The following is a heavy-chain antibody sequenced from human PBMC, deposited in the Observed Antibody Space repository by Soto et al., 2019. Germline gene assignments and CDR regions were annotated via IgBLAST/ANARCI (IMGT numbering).Heavy chain of an antibody. D-gene: IGHD3-3*01. CDR2: IDNSGST. CDR1: GGSISNYF. J-gene: IGHJ4*02. Sequence: PSETLSLTCTVSGGSISNYFCNWIRQPAGKGLEWIGRIDNSGSTNYNPSLKSRITMSADTSRNQFSLKLNSVTVADTAVYYCARGGQDFWSGPFDYWGQGALVTVS. CDR3: ARGGQDFWSGPFDY. V-gene: IGHV4-4*07.